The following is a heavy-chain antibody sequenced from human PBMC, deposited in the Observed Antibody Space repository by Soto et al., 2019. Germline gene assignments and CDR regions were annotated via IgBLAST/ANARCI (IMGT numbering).Heavy chain of an antibody. D-gene: IGHD4-17*01. V-gene: IGHV1-69*01. Sequence: VQLMQSGAEVKQPGSSVKVSCKASGGTFSSHSINWVRQAPGQGLEWMGGIITLFGTANYAQNFQGRVTITADQSTSTAYMELNSLRSDDTAVYYCATEVGYGDFSAALLDCGQGTLVTVSS. J-gene: IGHJ4*02. CDR1: GGTFSSHS. CDR3: ATEVGYGDFSAALLD. CDR2: IITLFGTA.